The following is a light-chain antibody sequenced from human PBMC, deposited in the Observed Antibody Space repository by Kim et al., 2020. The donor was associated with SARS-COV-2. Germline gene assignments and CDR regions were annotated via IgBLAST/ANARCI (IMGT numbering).Light chain of an antibody. CDR3: QQYNDWPALT. V-gene: IGKV3-15*01. CDR2: GAS. J-gene: IGKJ4*01. Sequence: SPGETATLSCRASENIGNYLAWYQQRPGQGPRLLIFGASTRASGVSAKFRGSGSGTDFTLNIFGLQSEDSAVYYCQQYNDWPALTFGGGTKVEI. CDR1: ENIGNY.